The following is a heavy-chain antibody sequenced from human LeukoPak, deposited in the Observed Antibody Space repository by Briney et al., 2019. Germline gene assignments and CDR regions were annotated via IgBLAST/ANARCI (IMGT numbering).Heavy chain of an antibody. CDR1: GFTFSSYA. V-gene: IGHV3-23*01. CDR2: ISGSGGST. CDR3: AKDLIFSATWAYYFDY. J-gene: IGHJ4*02. Sequence: GGSLRLSCAASGFTFSSYAMSWVRQAPGKGLEWVSAISGSGGSTYYADSVKGRLTISRDNSKNTLYLQMNSLRAEDTAVYYCAKDLIFSATWAYYFDYWGQGTLVTVSS. D-gene: IGHD5-24*01.